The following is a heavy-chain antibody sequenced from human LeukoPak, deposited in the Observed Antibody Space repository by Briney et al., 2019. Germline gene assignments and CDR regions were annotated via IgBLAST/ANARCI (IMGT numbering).Heavy chain of an antibody. CDR2: IIPIFGTA. Sequence: ASVKVSCKASGGTFSSYAISWVRQAPGQGLEWMGEIIPIFGTANYAQKFQGRVTITADEPTSTAYMELSSLRSEDTAVYYCAKDERAGRSGWQFDYWGQGTLVTVSS. CDR1: GGTFSSYA. V-gene: IGHV1-69*13. CDR3: AKDERAGRSGWQFDY. D-gene: IGHD6-19*01. J-gene: IGHJ4*02.